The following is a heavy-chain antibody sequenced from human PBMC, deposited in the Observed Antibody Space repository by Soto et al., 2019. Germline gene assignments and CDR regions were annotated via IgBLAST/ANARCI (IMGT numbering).Heavy chain of an antibody. D-gene: IGHD2-15*01. J-gene: IGHJ1*01. CDR1: GFTFSSYG. CDR2: ISYDGSNK. V-gene: IGHV3-30*18. CDR3: AKTGLGYCSGGSCPEYFQH. Sequence: GGSLRLSCAASGFTFSSYGMHWVRQAPGKGLEWVAVISYDGSNKYYADSVKGRFTISRDNSKNTLYLQMNSLRAEDTAVCYCAKTGLGYCSGGSCPEYFQHWGQGTLVTVSS.